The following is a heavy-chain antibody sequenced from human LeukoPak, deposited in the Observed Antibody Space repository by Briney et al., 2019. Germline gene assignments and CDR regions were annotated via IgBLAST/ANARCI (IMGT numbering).Heavy chain of an antibody. V-gene: IGHV3-23*01. CDR3: AKGNYYYGSGTYPNFDY. Sequence: SGGSLRLPCAASGFTFSNYDMNWVRQAPGKGLEWVSLISGSGGTTYYADSVKGRFTISRDNSKNTLYLQMNSLRVEDTAVYYCAKGNYYYGSGTYPNFDYWGQGTLVTVSS. CDR2: ISGSGGTT. J-gene: IGHJ4*02. D-gene: IGHD3-10*01. CDR1: GFTFSNYD.